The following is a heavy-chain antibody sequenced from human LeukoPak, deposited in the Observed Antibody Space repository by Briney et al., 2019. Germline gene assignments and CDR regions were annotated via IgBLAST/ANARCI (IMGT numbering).Heavy chain of an antibody. D-gene: IGHD3-22*01. CDR3: ARDHASDSSGFGLDN. V-gene: IGHV4-59*12. Sequence: SATLSLTCTVSGGSIRSYYWSWIRQPPGKGLEWIAYIYYSGSTNYNPSLKSRVTISVDTSKNQFSLNLSSVTAADTAVYYCARDHASDSSGFGLDNWGQGTLVTVSS. CDR1: GGSIRSYY. CDR2: IYYSGST. J-gene: IGHJ4*02.